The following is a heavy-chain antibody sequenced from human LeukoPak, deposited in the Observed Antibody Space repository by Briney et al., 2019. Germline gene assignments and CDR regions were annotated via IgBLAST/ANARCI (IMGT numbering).Heavy chain of an antibody. CDR2: INSDGSST. D-gene: IGHD2-15*01. CDR1: GFTFNTYW. J-gene: IGHJ4*02. CDR3: AKEPHCSGGSCYSSYYFDY. Sequence: GGSLRLSCAASGFTFNTYWMHWVRQAPGKGLVWVSRINSDGSSTSYADPVKGRFTISRDNAKNTLYLQMNSLRAEDTAVYYCAKEPHCSGGSCYSSYYFDYWGQGTLVTVSS. V-gene: IGHV3-74*01.